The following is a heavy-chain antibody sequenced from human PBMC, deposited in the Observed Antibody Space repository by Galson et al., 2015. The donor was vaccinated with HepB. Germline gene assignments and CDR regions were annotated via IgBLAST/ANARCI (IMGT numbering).Heavy chain of an antibody. CDR3: AKDGPSSGWPYYFYYYMDV. J-gene: IGHJ6*03. CDR2: INSIGSST. D-gene: IGHD6-19*01. Sequence: SLRLSCAASGFTFSSYAMHWVRQAPGKGLEYVSAINSIGSSTYYANSVKGRFNISRDNSKNTLYLQMGNLRAEDMAVYYCAKDGPSSGWPYYFYYYMDVWGEGTTVTVSS. V-gene: IGHV3-64*01. CDR1: GFTFSSYA.